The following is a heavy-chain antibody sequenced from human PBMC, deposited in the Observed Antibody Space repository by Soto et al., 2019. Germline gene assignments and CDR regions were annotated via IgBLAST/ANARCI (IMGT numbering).Heavy chain of an antibody. CDR2: IYYSGST. Sequence: PSETLSLTCTVSGGSISSYYWSWIRQPPGKGLEWIGYIYYSGSTNYNPSLKSRVTISVDTSKNQFSLKLSSVTAADTAVYYCARAGSVYYYYYYGMDVWGQGTTVTVSS. CDR1: GGSISSYY. J-gene: IGHJ6*02. V-gene: IGHV4-59*12. CDR3: ARAGSVYYYYYYGMDV.